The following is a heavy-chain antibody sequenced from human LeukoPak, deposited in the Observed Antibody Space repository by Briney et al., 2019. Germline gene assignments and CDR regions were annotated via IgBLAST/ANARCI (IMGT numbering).Heavy chain of an antibody. CDR2: IYYSGST. Sequence: PSETLSLTCTVSGGSISSSSYYWGWIRHPPGKGLEWIGSIYYSGSTYYNPSLKSRVTISVDTSKNQFSLKLSSVTAADTAVYYCARGEGGYDYWGQGTLVTVSS. D-gene: IGHD5-12*01. CDR3: ARGEGGYDY. J-gene: IGHJ4*02. CDR1: GGSISSSSYY. V-gene: IGHV4-39*07.